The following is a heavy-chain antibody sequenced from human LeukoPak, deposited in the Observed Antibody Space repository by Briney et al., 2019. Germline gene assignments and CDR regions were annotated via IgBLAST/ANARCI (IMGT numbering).Heavy chain of an antibody. CDR3: AKGLNIVGAYYYYMDV. Sequence: GGSLRLSCAASGFTFSSYAMSWVRQAPGKGLEWVSAISGSGGSTYYADSVKGRFTISRDNSKNTLYLQMNSLRAEDTAVYYCAKGLNIVGAYYYYMDVWGKGTTVTVSS. CDR2: ISGSGGST. J-gene: IGHJ6*03. CDR1: GFTFSSYA. D-gene: IGHD1-26*01. V-gene: IGHV3-23*01.